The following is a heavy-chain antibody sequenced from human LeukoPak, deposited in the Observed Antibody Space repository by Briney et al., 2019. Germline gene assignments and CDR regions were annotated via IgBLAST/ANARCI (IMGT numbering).Heavy chain of an antibody. J-gene: IGHJ4*02. V-gene: IGHV1-69*04. CDR3: ARCVCSGDSCYWVFDS. D-gene: IGHD2-15*01. CDR1: GGTFSSYA. CDR2: IIPILGIA. Sequence: SVKVSCKASGGTFSSYAISWVRQAPGQGLEWMGRIIPILGIANYAQKFQGRVTITADKSTSTAYMELSRLRSDDTAVYYCARCVCSGDSCYWVFDSWGQGTLVTVSS.